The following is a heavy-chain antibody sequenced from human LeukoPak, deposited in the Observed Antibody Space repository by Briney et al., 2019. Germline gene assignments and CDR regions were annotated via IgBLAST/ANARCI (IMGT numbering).Heavy chain of an antibody. CDR2: ISWNSGSI. CDR1: GFTFDDYA. Sequence: GRSLRLSCAASGFTFDDYAMHWVRQAPGKGLEWVSGISWNSGSIGYADSVKGRFTISRDNAKNSLYLQMNSLRAEDMALYYCAKGIAAAGTWPFDYWGQGTLVTVSS. J-gene: IGHJ4*02. CDR3: AKGIAAAGTWPFDY. D-gene: IGHD6-13*01. V-gene: IGHV3-9*03.